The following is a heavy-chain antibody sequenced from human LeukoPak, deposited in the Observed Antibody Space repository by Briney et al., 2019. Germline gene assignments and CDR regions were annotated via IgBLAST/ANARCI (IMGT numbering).Heavy chain of an antibody. CDR2: IIPIFGTA. CDR3: AAPRRDGRTPHDVDMVRGFYN. CDR1: GYIFIDYE. Sequence: ASVKVSCKASGYIFIDYEINWVRQATGQGLEWMGGIIPIFGTANYAQKFQGRVTITADESTSTAYMELSSLRSEDTAVYYCAAPRRDGRTPHDVDMVRGFYNWGQGTLVTVSS. V-gene: IGHV1-69*13. D-gene: IGHD3-10*01. J-gene: IGHJ4*02.